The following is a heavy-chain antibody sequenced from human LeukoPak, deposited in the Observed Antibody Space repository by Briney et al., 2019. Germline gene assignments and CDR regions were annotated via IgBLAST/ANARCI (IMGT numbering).Heavy chain of an antibody. D-gene: IGHD2-2*01. J-gene: IGHJ3*02. V-gene: IGHV1-69*13. CDR3: AREVVPAAIGGGYAFDI. CDR2: FIPIFGRA. CDR1: GGTFSSYA. Sequence: GASGKFSCKGCGGTFSSYAISRVRQAPGQGRECMGGFIPIFGRANYAQKCQGRVTITADESTSTAYMELSSLRSEDTAVYYCAREVVPAAIGGGYAFDIWGQGTMVTVSS.